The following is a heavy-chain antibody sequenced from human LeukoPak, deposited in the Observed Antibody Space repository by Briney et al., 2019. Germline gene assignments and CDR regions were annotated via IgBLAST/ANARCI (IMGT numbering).Heavy chain of an antibody. Sequence: ASVKVSRKVSGYTLTELSMHWVRQAPGKGLEWMGGFDPEDGETIYAQKFQGRVTMTEDTSTDTAYMELSSLRSEGTAVYYCATTNCSGGSCYSDYWGQGTLVTVSS. CDR2: FDPEDGET. CDR1: GYTLTELS. J-gene: IGHJ4*02. CDR3: ATTNCSGGSCYSDY. V-gene: IGHV1-24*01. D-gene: IGHD2-15*01.